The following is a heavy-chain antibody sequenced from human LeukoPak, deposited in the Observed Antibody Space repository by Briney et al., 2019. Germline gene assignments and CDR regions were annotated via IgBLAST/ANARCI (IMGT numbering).Heavy chain of an antibody. V-gene: IGHV3-23*01. CDR3: AKGPLTYYFDY. J-gene: IGHJ4*02. CDR2: ISGSGDIT. CDR1: GSTFNTNA. Sequence: GSLRLSCAASGSTFNTNAMNWGRQAPGKGLEWVSAISGSGDITFYTDSVKGRFAISRDNSKNTLYLQMSSLGADDTDIYYCAKGPLTYYFDYWGQGTLVTVSS.